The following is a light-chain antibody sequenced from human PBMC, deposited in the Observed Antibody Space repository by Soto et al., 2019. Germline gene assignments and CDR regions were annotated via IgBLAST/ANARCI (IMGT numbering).Light chain of an antibody. CDR3: QHYRTS. CDR1: QSVSSSY. V-gene: IGKV3-20*01. J-gene: IGKJ4*01. CDR2: GAS. Sequence: EIVLTQSPGTLSLSPGERATLSCRASQSVSSSYLAWYQQNPGQAPRLLIYGASSRATGIPDRFSGSGSGTDFTLTITRLESEDFAVYYCQHYRTSFGGGTKVEIK.